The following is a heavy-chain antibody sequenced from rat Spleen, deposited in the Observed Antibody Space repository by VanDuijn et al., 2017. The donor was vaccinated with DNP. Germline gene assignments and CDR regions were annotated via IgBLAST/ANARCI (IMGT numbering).Heavy chain of an antibody. D-gene: IGHD3-1*01. CDR3: ARGSTSIYWYFDF. J-gene: IGHJ1*01. Sequence: EVQLVESGGGLVQPGRSLKLSCAASGFTFSNYYMAWVRQAPRKGLEWVAAISPRGSRTYYPDSMTGRFTISRDDAKSSLYLQMNSLKSEDTATYYCARGSTSIYWYFDFWGPGTMVTVSS. CDR1: GFTFSNYY. V-gene: IGHV5-25*01. CDR2: ISPRGSRT.